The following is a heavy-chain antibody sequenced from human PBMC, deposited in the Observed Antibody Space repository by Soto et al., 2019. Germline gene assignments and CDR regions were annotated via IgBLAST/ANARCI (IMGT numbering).Heavy chain of an antibody. J-gene: IGHJ3*02. CDR3: ATAGVVVPAFDI. V-gene: IGHV1-24*01. D-gene: IGHD2-2*01. CDR2: FDPEDGET. Sequence: GASVKVSCKVSGYTLTELSMHWVRQAPGKGLEWMGGFDPEDGETIYAQKFQGRVTMTEDTSTDTAYMELSSLRSEATAVYYCATAGVVVPAFDIWGQGTMVTVSS. CDR1: GYTLTELS.